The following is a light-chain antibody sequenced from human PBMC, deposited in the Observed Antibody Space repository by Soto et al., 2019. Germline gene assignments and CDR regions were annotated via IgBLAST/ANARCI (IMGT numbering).Light chain of an antibody. CDR3: QQSYSTPT. Sequence: DLQMTQSPSSLSASVGDRVTITCRASQSISSYLNWYQQKPGKAPKLLIYAASSLQSGVPSRFSGSGSGTDFTLTISSLQHEDFATYYCQQSYSTPTFGGGTKLEIK. J-gene: IGKJ4*01. V-gene: IGKV1-39*01. CDR1: QSISSY. CDR2: AAS.